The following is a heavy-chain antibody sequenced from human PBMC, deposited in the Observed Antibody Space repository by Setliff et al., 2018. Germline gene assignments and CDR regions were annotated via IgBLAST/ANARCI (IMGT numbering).Heavy chain of an antibody. CDR2: FDPEDGET. V-gene: IGHV1-24*01. CDR1: GYTLTELY. Sequence: ASVKVSCKVSGYTLTELYMHWVRQAPGKGLEWMGGFDPEDGETIYAQKFQGRVTMTEDTSTDTAYMELSSLRSEDKAVYYCARDISAAVPAAILYYWGRGTLVTVST. CDR3: ARDISAAVPAAILYY. J-gene: IGHJ4*02. D-gene: IGHD2-2*01.